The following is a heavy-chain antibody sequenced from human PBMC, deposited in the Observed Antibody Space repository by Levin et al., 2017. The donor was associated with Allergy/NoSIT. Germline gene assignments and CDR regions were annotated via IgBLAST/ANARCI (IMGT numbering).Heavy chain of an antibody. Sequence: SSETLSLTCTVSGGAVNSPDNYWGWVRQPPGAGLEWIGSIYSSGNTYYNSSLQSRVTVSIDTSKNQFSLRLTSVTAADTAVYYCARHKTLRYFGAWFDPWGQGTLVTVSS. J-gene: IGHJ5*02. D-gene: IGHD3-9*01. CDR3: ARHKTLRYFGAWFDP. V-gene: IGHV4-39*01. CDR1: GGAVNSPDNY. CDR2: IYSSGNT.